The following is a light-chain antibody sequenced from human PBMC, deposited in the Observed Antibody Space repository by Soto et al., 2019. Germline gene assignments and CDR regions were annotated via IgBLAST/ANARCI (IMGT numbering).Light chain of an antibody. CDR3: QQYGSSPPYT. CDR2: GAS. J-gene: IGKJ2*01. CDR1: QSVSSNY. Sequence: SVLTQWPGNLSFSPGEQATLSFRASQSVSSNYLAWYQQKPGQAPRLLIYGASSRATGIPDRFSGSGSGTDFTLTISRLEPEDFAVYYCQQYGSSPPYTFGQGAKVDIK. V-gene: IGKV3-20*01.